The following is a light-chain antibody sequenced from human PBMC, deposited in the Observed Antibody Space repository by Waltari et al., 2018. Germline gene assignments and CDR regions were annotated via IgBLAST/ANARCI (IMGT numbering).Light chain of an antibody. Sequence: QSALTQPPSASGSPGQSITISCTGISPDLEGHEPVFWYQQHPGKAPKLLIYEVTKRPSGVPDRFSGSKSDNTASLAVSGLQAEDEADYYCSSYAGGSSLMFGGGTKLTVL. CDR1: SPDLEGHEP. CDR2: EVT. J-gene: IGLJ3*02. V-gene: IGLV2-8*01. CDR3: SSYAGGSSLM.